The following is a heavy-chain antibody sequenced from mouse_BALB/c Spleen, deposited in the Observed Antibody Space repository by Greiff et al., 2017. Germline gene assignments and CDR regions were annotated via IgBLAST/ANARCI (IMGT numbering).Heavy chain of an antibody. J-gene: IGHJ1*01. V-gene: IGHV8-8*01. CDR3: AHDEGGEYMDD. D-gene: IGHD1-1*02. CDR1: GFSLSTSGMG. Sequence: QVTLKESGPGLLQPSQTLSLTCTFSGFSLSTSGMGVGWIRQPSGKGLEWLVHTWWDDDKRYNPALKSRLTISKDTSSNQIFLKIASVDTAGTATYYCAHDEGGEYMDDWGAGTTVTVSS. CDR2: TWWDDDK.